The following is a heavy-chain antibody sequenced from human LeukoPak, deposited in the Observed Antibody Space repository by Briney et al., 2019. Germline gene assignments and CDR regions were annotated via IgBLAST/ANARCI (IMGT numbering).Heavy chain of an antibody. J-gene: IGHJ4*02. D-gene: IGHD3-3*01. V-gene: IGHV4-59*12. CDR3: ARVNYDFWSGYYTGINR. CDR1: GGSISSYY. Sequence: PSETLSLTCTVSGGSISSYYWSWIRQPPGKGLEWIGYIYYSGSTNYNPSLKSRVTISVDTSKNQFSLKLSSVTAADTAVYYCARVNYDFWSGYYTGINRWGQGTLVTVSS. CDR2: IYYSGST.